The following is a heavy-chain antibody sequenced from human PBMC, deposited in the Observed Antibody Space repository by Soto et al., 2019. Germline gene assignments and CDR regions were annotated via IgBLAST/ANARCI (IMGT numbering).Heavy chain of an antibody. Sequence: ETLSLTCTVPGGSISSYYWSWIRQPTGKGLEWIGYIYYSGSTNYNPSLKSRVTISVDTSKNQFSLKLSSVTAADTAVYYCARDASVAGDQTFDYWGQGTLVTVSS. V-gene: IGHV4-59*01. CDR1: GGSISSYY. D-gene: IGHD6-19*01. J-gene: IGHJ4*02. CDR2: IYYSGST. CDR3: ARDASVAGDQTFDY.